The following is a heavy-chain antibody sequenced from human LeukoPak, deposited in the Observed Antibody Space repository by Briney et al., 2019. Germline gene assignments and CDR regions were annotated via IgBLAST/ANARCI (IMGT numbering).Heavy chain of an antibody. Sequence: GGSLRLSCAASGFTFSSYGVSWVRQAPGKGLEWVFGISGSGHRTYYADSVKGRFTISRDNSKSTLYLQMNSLRAEDTAVYYCAKDWGEYFDYVWGSFTSFDSWGQGTLVTVSS. CDR3: AKDWGEYFDYVWGSFTSFDS. CDR2: ISGSGHRT. D-gene: IGHD3-16*01. V-gene: IGHV3-23*01. J-gene: IGHJ4*02. CDR1: GFTFSSYG.